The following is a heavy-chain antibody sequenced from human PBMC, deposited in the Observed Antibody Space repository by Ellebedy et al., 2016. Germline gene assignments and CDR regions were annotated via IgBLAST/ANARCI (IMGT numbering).Heavy chain of an antibody. J-gene: IGHJ4*02. CDR3: ARVEDVLLWFGEGKTYYFDY. CDR2: IKQDGSEK. V-gene: IGHV3-7*01. CDR1: GFTFSSCW. D-gene: IGHD3-10*01. Sequence: GESLKISCAASGFTFSSCWMSWVRQAPGKGLEWVASIKQDGSEKYFVDSVKGRFTISRDNAKNSLYLQMNGLRAEDTAVYYCARVEDVLLWFGEGKTYYFDYWGQGTLVTVSS.